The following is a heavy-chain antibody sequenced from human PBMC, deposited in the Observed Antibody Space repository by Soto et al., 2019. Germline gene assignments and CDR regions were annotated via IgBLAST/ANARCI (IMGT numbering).Heavy chain of an antibody. CDR1: GGTFSSYA. V-gene: IGHV1-69*12. Sequence: QVQLVQSGAEVKKPGSSVKVSCKAPGGTFSSYAISWVRQAPGQGLEWMGGIIPIFGTANYAQKFQGRVTITADESTSTAYMELSSLRSEDTAVYYCARGGVIVVVVAATRGWFDPWGQGTLVTVSS. CDR2: IIPIFGTA. J-gene: IGHJ5*02. CDR3: ARGGVIVVVVAATRGWFDP. D-gene: IGHD2-15*01.